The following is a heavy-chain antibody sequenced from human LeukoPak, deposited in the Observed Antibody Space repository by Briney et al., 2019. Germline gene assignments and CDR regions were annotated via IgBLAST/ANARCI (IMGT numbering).Heavy chain of an antibody. CDR1: GYTFTGYY. Sequence: ASVKVSCKASGYTFTGYYMHWVRQAPGQGLEWMGWINPNSGGTDYAQKFQGRVTMTRNTSISTAYMELSSLRSEDTAVYYCARGRRIVGAIQIPRRDTYYYYYYMDVWGKGTTVTISS. D-gene: IGHD1-26*01. J-gene: IGHJ6*03. V-gene: IGHV1-2*02. CDR2: INPNSGGT. CDR3: ARGRRIVGAIQIPRRDTYYYYYYMDV.